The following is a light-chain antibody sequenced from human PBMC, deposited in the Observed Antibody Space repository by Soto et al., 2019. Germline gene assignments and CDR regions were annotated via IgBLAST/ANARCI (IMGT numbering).Light chain of an antibody. CDR1: QSISSW. Sequence: DIQMTQSPSTLSASVGDRVTITCRASQSISSWLAWYQQKPGKTPRLLIYDASTLESGVPSRFSGSGSGTEFTLTISSLQADDFATYYYQQYNSYSRGTFGPGTKVDIK. V-gene: IGKV1-5*01. CDR2: DAS. CDR3: QQYNSYSRGT. J-gene: IGKJ3*01.